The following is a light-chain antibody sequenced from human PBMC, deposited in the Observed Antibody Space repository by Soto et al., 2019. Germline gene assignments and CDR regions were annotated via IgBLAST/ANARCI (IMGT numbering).Light chain of an antibody. Sequence: EIVMTQSPATLSVSPGERATLSCRASQSISSNLAWYQQKPGQAPRLLMFRTSSRATGFPARFSGSGSGTEFTLTISSLQPDDFATYYCQQYNSYSPWTFGQGTKVDIK. V-gene: IGKV3-15*01. CDR2: RTS. CDR1: QSISSN. CDR3: QQYNSYSPWT. J-gene: IGKJ1*01.